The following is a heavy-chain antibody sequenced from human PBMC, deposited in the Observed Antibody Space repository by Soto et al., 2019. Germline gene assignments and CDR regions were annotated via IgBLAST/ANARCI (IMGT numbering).Heavy chain of an antibody. J-gene: IGHJ4*02. CDR1: GFTFSSYG. CDR3: AKEATWIQLWTATDY. D-gene: IGHD5-18*01. Sequence: QVQLVESGGGVVQPGRSLRLSCAASGFTFSSYGMHWVRQAPGKGLEWVAVISYDGSNKYYADSVKGRFTISSDNSKNTLYLQMNSLRAEDTAVYYCAKEATWIQLWTATDYWGQGTMVTVSS. CDR2: ISYDGSNK. V-gene: IGHV3-30*18.